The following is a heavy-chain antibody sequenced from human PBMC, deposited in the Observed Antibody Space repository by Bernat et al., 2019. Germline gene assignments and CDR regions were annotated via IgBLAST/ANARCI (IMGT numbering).Heavy chain of an antibody. J-gene: IGHJ5*02. V-gene: IGHV3-30*01. CDR2: ISYDGSNK. CDR3: ETDLGHHDYSNYVRPWFDP. Sequence: QVQLVESGGGVVQPGRSLRLSCAASGFTFSSYAMHWVRQAPGKGLEWVAVISYDGSNKYYADSVKGRFTISRDNSKNTLYLQMNSLRAEDTAVYYCETDLGHHDYSNYVRPWFDPWGQGTLVTVSS. CDR1: GFTFSSYA. D-gene: IGHD4-11*01.